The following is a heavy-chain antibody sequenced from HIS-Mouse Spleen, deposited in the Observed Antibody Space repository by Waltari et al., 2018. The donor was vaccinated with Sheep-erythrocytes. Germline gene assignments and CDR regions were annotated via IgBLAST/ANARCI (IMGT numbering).Heavy chain of an antibody. Sequence: EVQLVESGGGLVQPGGSLRLSCSASGFTFSSYWMHWVRQAPGKGLVWVSRINGDGSSTSNADSGKGRFTISRDNAKNTLYLQMNSLRAEDTAVYYCARETEWELSFDYWGQGTLVTVSS. V-gene: IGHV3-74*01. CDR2: INGDGSST. J-gene: IGHJ4*02. D-gene: IGHD1-26*01. CDR1: GFTFSSYW. CDR3: ARETEWELSFDY.